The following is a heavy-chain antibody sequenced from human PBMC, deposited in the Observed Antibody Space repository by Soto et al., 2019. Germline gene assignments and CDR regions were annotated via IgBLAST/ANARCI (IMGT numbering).Heavy chain of an antibody. D-gene: IGHD3-10*01. CDR3: AKGALTFGELLHAFDI. Sequence: EVQLVESGGGLVQPGRSLRLSCAASGFTFDDYAMHWVRQAPGKGLEWVSGISWNSGSIGYADSVKGRFTISRDNAKNSLYLQMNSLRAEDTALYYCAKGALTFGELLHAFDIWGQGTMVTVSS. V-gene: IGHV3-9*01. CDR2: ISWNSGSI. J-gene: IGHJ3*02. CDR1: GFTFDDYA.